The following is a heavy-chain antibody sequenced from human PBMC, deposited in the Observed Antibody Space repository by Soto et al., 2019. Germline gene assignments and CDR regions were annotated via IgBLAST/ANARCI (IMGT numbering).Heavy chain of an antibody. Sequence: GGSLRLSCAASGFTFSSYAMSWVLQAPGKGLEWVSAISGGGGTTYYADSVQGRFTISRDSSKNTLYLEMNSLRTEDTAVYYCLVDAQYGVWGQGTIVNVSS. CDR2: ISGGGGTT. CDR3: LVDAQYGV. CDR1: GFTFSSYA. J-gene: IGHJ3*01. D-gene: IGHD2-15*01. V-gene: IGHV3-23*01.